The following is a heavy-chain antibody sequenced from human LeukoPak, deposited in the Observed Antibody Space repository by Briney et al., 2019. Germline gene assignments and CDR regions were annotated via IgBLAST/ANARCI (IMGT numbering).Heavy chain of an antibody. Sequence: GGSLRLSCAASRFTFSSYGMHWVRQAPGKGLEWVAVIWYDGSNKYYADSVKGRFTISRDNSKNTLYLQMNSLRAEDTAVYYCARNYYDSSGYYYHDYWGQRTLVTVSS. D-gene: IGHD3-22*01. V-gene: IGHV3-33*01. CDR3: ARNYYDSSGYYYHDY. J-gene: IGHJ4*02. CDR1: RFTFSSYG. CDR2: IWYDGSNK.